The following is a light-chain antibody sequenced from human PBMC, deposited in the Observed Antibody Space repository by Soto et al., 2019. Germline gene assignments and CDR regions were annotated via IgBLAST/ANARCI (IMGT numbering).Light chain of an antibody. V-gene: IGLV2-14*03. CDR2: DVN. CDR3: CSYTSSTSLI. J-gene: IGLJ2*01. Sequence: QSALTQPASVSGSPGQSITISCTGTSSDIGGYKYFSWYQQHPGKVPKLLIYDVNNRPSGVSDRFSGSKSGNTASLTISGLQAEDEAEYYCCSYTSSTSLIFGGGTKLTVL. CDR1: SSDIGGYKY.